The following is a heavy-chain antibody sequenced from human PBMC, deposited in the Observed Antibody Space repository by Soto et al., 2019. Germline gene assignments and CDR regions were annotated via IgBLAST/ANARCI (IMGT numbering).Heavy chain of an antibody. D-gene: IGHD2-15*01. Sequence: QVQLVQSGAEVKKPGSSVKVSCKASGGTFSSYAISWVRQAPGQGREWMGGIIPIFGTANYAQKFQGRVTITEDESTSTAYMELSSLRSEDTAVYYCARTHPCSGGSCYSGRWFDPWGQGTLVTFSS. CDR2: IIPIFGTA. CDR3: ARTHPCSGGSCYSGRWFDP. CDR1: GGTFSSYA. J-gene: IGHJ5*02. V-gene: IGHV1-69*01.